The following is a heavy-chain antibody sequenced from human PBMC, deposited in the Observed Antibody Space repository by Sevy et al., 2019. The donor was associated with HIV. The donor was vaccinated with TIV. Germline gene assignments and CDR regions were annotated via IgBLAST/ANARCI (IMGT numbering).Heavy chain of an antibody. Sequence: SETLSLTCTVSGGSISSSSYYWGWIRQPPGKGLEWIGSIYYSGSTYYNPSLKSRVTISVDTSKNQFSLKLGSVTAADTAVYYCARLTGEKYYYDSSGYPGAFDIWGQGTMVTVSS. CDR3: ARLTGEKYYYDSSGYPGAFDI. CDR2: IYYSGST. V-gene: IGHV4-39*01. D-gene: IGHD3-22*01. CDR1: GGSISSSSYY. J-gene: IGHJ3*02.